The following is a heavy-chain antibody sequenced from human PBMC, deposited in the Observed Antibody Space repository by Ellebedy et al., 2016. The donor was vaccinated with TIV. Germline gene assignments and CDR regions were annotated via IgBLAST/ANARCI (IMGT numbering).Heavy chain of an antibody. CDR1: GGSLSGYL. Sequence: SETLSLTCSVSGGSLSGYLWSWIRQPPDKGLEWIGEVNLSGSTYYNPSLASRASVALVPSKNQVTLKLTSVTAADTAVYYCARGGAYWYFDLWGRGSLVTVSS. J-gene: IGHJ2*01. CDR2: VNLSGST. D-gene: IGHD4/OR15-4a*01. CDR3: ARGGAYWYFDL. V-gene: IGHV4-34*01.